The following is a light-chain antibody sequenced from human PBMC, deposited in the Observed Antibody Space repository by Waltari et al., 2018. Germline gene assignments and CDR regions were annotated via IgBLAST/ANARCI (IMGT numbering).Light chain of an antibody. CDR3: HHYNHWPPMST. V-gene: IGKV3D-15*01. Sequence: EILMTQSPATLSVSPGEPATISCRASESIGRNLVWYQLKPGQAPRLLFYGASSRATGIPARFSGSGSGTDFTLTITNLQSEDLAVYYCHHYNHWPPMSTFGQGTKLEI. J-gene: IGKJ2*01. CDR1: ESIGRN. CDR2: GAS.